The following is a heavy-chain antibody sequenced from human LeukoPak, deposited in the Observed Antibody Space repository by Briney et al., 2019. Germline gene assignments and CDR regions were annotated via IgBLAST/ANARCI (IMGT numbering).Heavy chain of an antibody. V-gene: IGHV3-74*01. Sequence: GGSLRLSCAASGFTFSNYWMHWVRQAPGKGLVWVSRIYNDGSSTSYADSVKGRFTISRDNAKSTLYLQMNSLRAEDTAVYYCARGPEVFDYWGQGTLVTVSS. CDR1: GFTFSNYW. CDR2: IYNDGSST. J-gene: IGHJ4*02. CDR3: ARGPEVFDY.